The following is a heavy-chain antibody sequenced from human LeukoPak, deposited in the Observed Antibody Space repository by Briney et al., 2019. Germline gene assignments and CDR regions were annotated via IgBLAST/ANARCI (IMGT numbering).Heavy chain of an antibody. V-gene: IGHV1-24*01. J-gene: IGHJ6*03. D-gene: IGHD2-2*02. CDR1: GYTLTELS. CDR3: ATLDCSSTSCYRDQYYMDV. Sequence: GASVKVSCKVSGYTLTELSMHWVRQAPGKGLEWMGGFDPEDGETIYAQKFQGRVTVTEDTSTDTAYMELSSLRSEDTAVYYCATLDCSSTSCYRDQYYMDVWGKGTTVTVSS. CDR2: FDPEDGET.